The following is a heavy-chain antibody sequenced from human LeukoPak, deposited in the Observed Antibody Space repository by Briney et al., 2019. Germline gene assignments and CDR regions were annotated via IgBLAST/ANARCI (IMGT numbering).Heavy chain of an antibody. CDR3: ARDRGISASNGLQDWLYAHY. V-gene: IGHV1-69*13. D-gene: IGHD3-9*01. J-gene: IGHJ4*02. CDR1: GGTFSSYA. CDR2: IIPIFGTA. Sequence: GASVKASCKASGGTFSSYAISWVRQAPGQGLEWMGGIIPIFGTANYAQKFQGRVTITADESTSTAYMELSSLRSEDTAVYYCARDRGISASNGLQDWLYAHYWGQGTLVTVSS.